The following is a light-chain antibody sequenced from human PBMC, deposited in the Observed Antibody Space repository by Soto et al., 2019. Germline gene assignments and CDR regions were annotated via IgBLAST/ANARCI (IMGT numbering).Light chain of an antibody. J-gene: IGKJ1*01. CDR1: QTVSSTY. CDR2: GTS. Sequence: ASQTVSSTYLAWYQQRPGQAPRLLIFGTSNRATDIPDRFSGSGSGTDFTLTISSLQPEDFATYYCLQHNSYPPTFGQGTKVDIK. CDR3: LQHNSYPPT. V-gene: IGKV3-20*01.